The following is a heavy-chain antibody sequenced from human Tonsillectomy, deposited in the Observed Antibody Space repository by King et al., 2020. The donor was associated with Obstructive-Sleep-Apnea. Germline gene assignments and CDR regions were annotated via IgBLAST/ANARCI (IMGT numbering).Heavy chain of an antibody. V-gene: IGHV1-18*01. CDR1: GYTFTSYG. D-gene: IGHD5-18*01. J-gene: IGHJ4*02. CDR2: ISAYNGNT. CDR3: ARDDFPGSAMGNGDY. Sequence: VQLVESGAEVKKPGASVKVSCKASGYTFTSYGISWVRQAPGQGLEWMGWISAYNGNTNYAQKLQGRVTMTTDTSTSTAYMELRSLRSDDTAVYYCARDDFPGSAMGNGDYWGQGTLVTVSS.